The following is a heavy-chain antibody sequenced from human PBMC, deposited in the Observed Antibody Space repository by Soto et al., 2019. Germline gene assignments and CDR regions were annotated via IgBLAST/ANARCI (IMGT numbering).Heavy chain of an antibody. CDR3: ARGPIYYDSSGYLDY. V-gene: IGHV1-46*01. Sequence: ASVKVSCKASGYAFTNYYMYWVRQAPGQGLEWMGIINPSGGSTSYAQKFKGRVTMTRDTSTSTVYMELSSLISEDMAVYYCARGPIYYDSSGYLDYWGQGTLVTVSS. CDR2: INPSGGST. J-gene: IGHJ4*02. D-gene: IGHD3-22*01. CDR1: GYAFTNYY.